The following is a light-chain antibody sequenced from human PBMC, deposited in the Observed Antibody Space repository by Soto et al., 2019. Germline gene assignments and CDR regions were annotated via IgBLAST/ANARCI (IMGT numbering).Light chain of an antibody. V-gene: IGLV2-14*01. Sequence: QSALTQPASVSGSPGQSITISCTGTSSDVGGYNYVSWYQQHPGKAPKLMIYEVSNRPSGVSNRFSGSKSGNTASLTISGLQAEDEADYYCSSYTSSSTVVFGGGTKLPAL. CDR1: SSDVGGYNY. CDR3: SSYTSSSTVV. J-gene: IGLJ2*01. CDR2: EVS.